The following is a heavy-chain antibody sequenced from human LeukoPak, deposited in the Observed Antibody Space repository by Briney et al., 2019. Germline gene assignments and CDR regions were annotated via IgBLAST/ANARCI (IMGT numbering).Heavy chain of an antibody. CDR3: ARDLGSGWYYFDN. J-gene: IGHJ4*02. V-gene: IGHV3-33*01. D-gene: IGHD6-19*01. Sequence: GGSLRLSCAASGFTVRTYGMHWVRQAPGKGLEWVAVIWYDGSEKYYADSVKGRFTISRDNFKNTLYLQMDSLRVEDTAVYYCARDLGSGWYYFDNWGQGTLVTVSS. CDR1: GFTVRTYG. CDR2: IWYDGSEK.